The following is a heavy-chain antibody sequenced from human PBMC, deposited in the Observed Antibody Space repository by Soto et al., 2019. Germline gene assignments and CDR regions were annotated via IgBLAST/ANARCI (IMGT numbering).Heavy chain of an antibody. CDR3: ASRGIAAAGQDD. CDR1: GGSMTSGDQY. CDR2: INHRGSL. Sequence: PSETLSLTCTVTGGSMTSGDQYWTWIRHRPGEGLEWFGYINHRGSLYYNPSLKSRVSMSVDTSKNQFSLNLSSVTAADTAVYYCASRGIAAAGQDDWGQGTLVTSPQ. D-gene: IGHD6-13*01. J-gene: IGHJ4*02. V-gene: IGHV4-31*03.